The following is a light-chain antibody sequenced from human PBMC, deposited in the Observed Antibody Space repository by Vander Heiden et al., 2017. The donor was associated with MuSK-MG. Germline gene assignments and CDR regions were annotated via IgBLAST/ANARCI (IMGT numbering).Light chain of an antibody. CDR1: TSDVGGYNF. V-gene: IGLV2-14*03. Sequence: HSALTLPSSLSLSPWQSLPISCSGSTSDVGGYNFVSWYQQQPAKAPKLMIFVVGNRPSGISNRFSGSKSGNTASLTISGLQAEDEADDYCSSYGTSSPYVFGTGAKVTVL. CDR2: VVG. CDR3: SSYGTSSPYV. J-gene: IGLJ1*01.